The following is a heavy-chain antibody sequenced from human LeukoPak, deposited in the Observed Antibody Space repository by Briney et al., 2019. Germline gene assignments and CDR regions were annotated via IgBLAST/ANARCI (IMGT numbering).Heavy chain of an antibody. V-gene: IGHV3-33*06. CDR2: IWNDGTNK. J-gene: IGHJ4*02. Sequence: GGSLRLSCAASGFTFSHYGMHWVRQAPGKGLERVAVIWNDGTNKYYADSVKGRFTISRDDSKNTLFLHMDSLRAEDTAFYYCAKDAQRGFDYSNSLQYWGQRSLVTVSS. CDR1: GFTFSHYG. CDR3: AKDAQRGFDYSNSLQY. D-gene: IGHD4-11*01.